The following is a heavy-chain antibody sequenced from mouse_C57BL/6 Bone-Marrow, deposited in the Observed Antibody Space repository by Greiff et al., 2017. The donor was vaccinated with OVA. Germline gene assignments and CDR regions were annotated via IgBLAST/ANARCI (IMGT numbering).Heavy chain of an antibody. V-gene: IGHV1-15*01. CDR3: TRSYSTYGDFDY. D-gene: IGHD2-5*01. CDR2: VVTKTGGN. J-gene: IGHJ2*01. Sequence: VQLVESGAELVRPGASVTLSCKASGYTFTDYEMHWLKQPPVQGLEWMGAVVTKTGGNASNQKFKGRAILTADNSSSTAYMEPRSLTSEDSAVNYCTRSYSTYGDFDYWGQGTTLTVSS. CDR1: GYTFTDYE.